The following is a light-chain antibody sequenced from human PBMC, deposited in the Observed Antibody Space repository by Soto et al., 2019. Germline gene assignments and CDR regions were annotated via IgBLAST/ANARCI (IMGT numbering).Light chain of an antibody. CDR3: QQYNDNWT. V-gene: IGKV1-5*03. CDR2: KAS. Sequence: DIQMTQSPSTLSASVGDRVTITCRASQSISSWLAWYQQKPGTAPKLLIYKASTLQSGVPSRFSGSGSGTVFPLTISSLPPDDSATYYCQQYNDNWTFGQGTKVEIK. J-gene: IGKJ1*01. CDR1: QSISSW.